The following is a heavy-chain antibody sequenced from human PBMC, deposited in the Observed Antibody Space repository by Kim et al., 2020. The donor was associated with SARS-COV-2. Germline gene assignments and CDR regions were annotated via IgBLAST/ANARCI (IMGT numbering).Heavy chain of an antibody. CDR3: TITGTPGEGYGMDV. V-gene: IGHV4-4*07. J-gene: IGHJ6*02. CDR2: IYTSGRT. CDR1: GDSLSSDY. Sequence: SETLSLTCTVSGDSLSSDYWSWNRQPAGKGLEWIGRIYTSGRTNYNPSLQSRVTMSVDMSKNPFSLTLSSVTAADTAVYYCTITGTPGEGYGMDVWGQGT. D-gene: IGHD1-7*01.